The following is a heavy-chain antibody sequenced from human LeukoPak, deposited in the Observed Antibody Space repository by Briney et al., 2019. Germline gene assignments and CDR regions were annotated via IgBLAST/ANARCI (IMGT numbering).Heavy chain of an antibody. CDR2: ISSSGDST. Sequence: GGTLRLSCAASGFTVSSYAMMWVRQGPGKGLEWVSVISSSGDSTYYADSVKGRFTISRDNSKNTLYLQMNSLRVEDTAVYYCAKERSGWVVAASDHWGQGTLVTVSS. V-gene: IGHV3-23*01. CDR3: AKERSGWVVAASDH. J-gene: IGHJ4*02. CDR1: GFTVSSYA. D-gene: IGHD2-15*01.